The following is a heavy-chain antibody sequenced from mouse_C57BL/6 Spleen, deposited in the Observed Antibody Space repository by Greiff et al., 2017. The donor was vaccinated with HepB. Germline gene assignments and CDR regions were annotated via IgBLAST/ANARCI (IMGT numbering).Heavy chain of an antibody. CDR2: IYPGSGST. CDR3: ARGLYYGPRFDY. CDR1: GYTFTSYW. D-gene: IGHD2-1*01. Sequence: VQLQQPGAELVKPGASVKMSCKASGYTFTSYWITWVKQRPGQGLEWIGDIYPGSGSTNYNEKFKSKATLTVDTSSSTAYMQLSSLTSEDSAVYYCARGLYYGPRFDYWGQGTTLTVSS. V-gene: IGHV1-55*01. J-gene: IGHJ2*01.